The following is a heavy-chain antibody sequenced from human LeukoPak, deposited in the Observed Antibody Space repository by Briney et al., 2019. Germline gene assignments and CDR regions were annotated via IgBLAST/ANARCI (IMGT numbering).Heavy chain of an antibody. CDR1: GFTFSSYS. Sequence: GGSLRLSCAASGFTFSSYSMNWVRQAPGKGLEWESSTSSSSSYIYYADSVKGRFTISRDNAKNSLYLQMNSLRAEDTAVYYCARAINSSGWPFDYWGQGTLVTVSS. CDR3: ARAINSSGWPFDY. D-gene: IGHD6-19*01. CDR2: TSSSSSYI. V-gene: IGHV3-21*01. J-gene: IGHJ4*02.